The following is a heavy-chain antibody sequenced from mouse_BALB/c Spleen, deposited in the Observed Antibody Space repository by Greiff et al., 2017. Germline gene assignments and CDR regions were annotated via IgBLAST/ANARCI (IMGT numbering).Heavy chain of an antibody. CDR2: ISSGGST. CDR3: ARGRGLDYFDY. CDR1: GFTFSSYA. Sequence: DVKLVESGGGLVKPGGSLKLSCAASGFTFSSYAMSWVRQTPEKRLEWVASISSGGSTYYPDSVKGRFTISRDNARNILYLQMSSLRSEDTAMYYCARGRGLDYFDYWGQGTTLTVSS. V-gene: IGHV5-6-5*01. D-gene: IGHD3-3*01. J-gene: IGHJ2*01.